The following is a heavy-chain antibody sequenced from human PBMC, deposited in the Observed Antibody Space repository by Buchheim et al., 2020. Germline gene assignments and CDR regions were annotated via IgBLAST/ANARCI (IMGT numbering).Heavy chain of an antibody. CDR3: ASVYGSGSYYHYYYGMDV. Sequence: QVQLVQSGAEVKKPGASVKVSCKASGYTFTGYYMHWVRQAPGQGLEWMGWINHKRGGTNYAQKCQGRVTLTRDTSISTAYMDLSRLRSDDTAVYYCASVYGSGSYYHYYYGMDVWGQGTT. J-gene: IGHJ6*02. CDR1: GYTFTGYY. V-gene: IGHV1-2*02. CDR2: INHKRGGT. D-gene: IGHD3-10*01.